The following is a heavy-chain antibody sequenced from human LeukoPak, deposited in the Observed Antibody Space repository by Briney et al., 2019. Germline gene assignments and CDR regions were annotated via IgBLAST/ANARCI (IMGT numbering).Heavy chain of an antibody. V-gene: IGHV1-24*01. Sequence: SSVKVSCKASGGTFSSYAISWVRQAPGKGLEWMGGFDPEDGETIYAQKFQGRVTMTEDTSTDTAYMELSSLRSEDTAVYYCATERREWVPPAFDIWGQGTMVTVSS. CDR3: ATERREWVPPAFDI. J-gene: IGHJ3*02. CDR1: GGTFSSYA. D-gene: IGHD1-26*01. CDR2: FDPEDGET.